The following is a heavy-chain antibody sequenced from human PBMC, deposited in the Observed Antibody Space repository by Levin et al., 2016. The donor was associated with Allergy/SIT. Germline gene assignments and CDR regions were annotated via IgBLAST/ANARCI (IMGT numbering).Heavy chain of an antibody. J-gene: IGHJ4*02. CDR3: ARDHPFDY. CDR2: INPNSGGT. V-gene: IGHV1-2*02. Sequence: WVRQAPGQGLEWMGWINPNSGGTNYAQKFQGRVTMTRDTSISTAYMELSRLRSDDTAVYYCARDHPFDYWGQGTLVTVSS.